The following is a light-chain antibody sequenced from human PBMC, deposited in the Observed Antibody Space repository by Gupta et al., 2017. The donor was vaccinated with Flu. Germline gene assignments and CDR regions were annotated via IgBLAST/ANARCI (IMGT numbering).Light chain of an antibody. CDR1: QSLVYKNGITY. V-gene: IGKV2-30*01. CDR3: KRGTHPWT. Sequence: DVVMTQSPLSLPVTLGQPASISCRSSQSLVYKNGITYLNWLQQRPGQSPRRLIYEVSKRDYGVPDRFSGSGSVTDFTLKSSGGEAEDVGVYYGKRGTHPWTFGQGTKVEI. J-gene: IGKJ2*02. CDR2: EVS.